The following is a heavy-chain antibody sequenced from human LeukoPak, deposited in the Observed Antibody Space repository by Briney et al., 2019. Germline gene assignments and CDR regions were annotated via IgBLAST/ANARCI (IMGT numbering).Heavy chain of an antibody. CDR1: GGSISSSSYY. J-gene: IGHJ6*03. D-gene: IGHD1-26*01. CDR3: ARDWVGYYYYYMDV. V-gene: IGHV4-39*07. Sequence: PSETLSLTCTVSGGSISSSSYYWGWIRQPPGKGLEWIGSIYYSGSTYYNPSLKSRVTISVDTSKNQFSLKLSSVTAADTAVYYCARDWVGYYYYYMDVWGKGTTVTVSS. CDR2: IYYSGST.